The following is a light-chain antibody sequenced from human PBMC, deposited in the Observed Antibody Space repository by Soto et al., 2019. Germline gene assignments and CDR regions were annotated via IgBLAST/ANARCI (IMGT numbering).Light chain of an antibody. CDR2: GAS. V-gene: IGKV3-15*01. J-gene: IGKJ2*01. Sequence: EVVMTQSPATLSVSPGERATLSCRDSQSMSTNLAWYQQKPGQAPRLLISGASTRATGIPARFSGSGSGTEFTLTISSLQSEDFAVYYCQQYHNWPPYTFGQGTKLEIK. CDR3: QQYHNWPPYT. CDR1: QSMSTN.